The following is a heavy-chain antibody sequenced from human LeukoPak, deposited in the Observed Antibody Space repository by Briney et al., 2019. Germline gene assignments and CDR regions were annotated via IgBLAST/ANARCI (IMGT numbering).Heavy chain of an antibody. V-gene: IGHV4-59*12. CDR1: GGSISSYY. CDR2: IYYSGST. Sequence: SETLSPTCTVSGGSISSYYWNWIRQPPGKGLEWIGYIYYSGSTNYNPSLKSRVTISVDTSKNQFSLKLSPVTAADTAVYYCARDSGTTGEVKFDPWGQGTLVTVSS. D-gene: IGHD3-10*01. J-gene: IGHJ5*02. CDR3: ARDSGTTGEVKFDP.